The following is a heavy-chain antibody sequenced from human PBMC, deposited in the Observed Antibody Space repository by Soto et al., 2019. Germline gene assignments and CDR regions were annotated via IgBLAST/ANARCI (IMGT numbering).Heavy chain of an antibody. CDR2: ISGSGGST. CDR1: GFTFSSYA. J-gene: IGHJ4*02. D-gene: IGHD3-3*01. Sequence: GGSLRLSCAASGFTFSSYAMSWVRQAPGKGLEWVSAISGSGGSTYYADSVKGRFTISRDNSKNTLYLQMNSLRAEDTAVYYCAKVNDFWSGYPHDYWGQGTLVTVSS. CDR3: AKVNDFWSGYPHDY. V-gene: IGHV3-23*01.